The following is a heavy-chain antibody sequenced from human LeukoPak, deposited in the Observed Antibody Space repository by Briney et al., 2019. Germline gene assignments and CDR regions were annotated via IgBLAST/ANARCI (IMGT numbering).Heavy chain of an antibody. CDR3: ASGFGAAAGTVGFDY. CDR1: GYTFTSYA. Sequence: ASVKVSCKASGYTFTSYAMHWVRQAPGQRLEWMGWINAGNGNTKYSQKFQGRVTITRDTSASTAHMELSSLRSEDTAVYYCASGFGAAAGTVGFDYWGQGTLVTVSS. V-gene: IGHV1-3*01. D-gene: IGHD6-13*01. CDR2: INAGNGNT. J-gene: IGHJ4*02.